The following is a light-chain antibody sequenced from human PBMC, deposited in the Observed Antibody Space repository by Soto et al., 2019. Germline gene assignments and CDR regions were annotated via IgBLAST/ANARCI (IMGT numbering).Light chain of an antibody. Sequence: QSALTQPASVSGSPGQSITISCTGTSSDVGSYNLVSWYQQHPGKAPKLMIYEGSKRPSGVSNRFSGSKSGNTASLTISGLKAEDEADYYCCSYAGRSTLVFGGGTKLTVL. CDR1: SSDVGSYNL. CDR2: EGS. J-gene: IGLJ2*01. CDR3: CSYAGRSTLV. V-gene: IGLV2-23*01.